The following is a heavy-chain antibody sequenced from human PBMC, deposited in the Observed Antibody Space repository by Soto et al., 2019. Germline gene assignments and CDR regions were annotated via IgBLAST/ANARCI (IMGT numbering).Heavy chain of an antibody. Sequence: GGSLRLSCAASGFTVSGSYMSWVRQPPGKGLEWVSVFYSGDTTYYADSVKGRFTISRDTSKNTLYLQMNNLRAEDTAVYFCTRVGNYFAFAREGVAFNTWGHGTMVTVSS. CDR1: GFTVSGSY. V-gene: IGHV3-53*01. CDR2: FYSGDTT. D-gene: IGHD3-10*01. CDR3: TRVGNYFAFAREGVAFNT. J-gene: IGHJ3*02.